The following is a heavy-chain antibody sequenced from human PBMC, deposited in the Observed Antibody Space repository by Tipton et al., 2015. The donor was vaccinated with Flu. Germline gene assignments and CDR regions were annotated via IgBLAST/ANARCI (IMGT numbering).Heavy chain of an antibody. CDR1: GFNFSSYG. D-gene: IGHD3-22*01. J-gene: IGHJ3*02. CDR2: IWHDGSKQ. CDR3: TRSHYYDTSGYDAFDI. V-gene: IGHV3-33*01. Sequence: SLRLSCAASGFNFSSYGMHWVRQGPGKGLEWVAVIWHDGSKQYYADSVKGRFTISRDNSMNTLYLRMNSLRVEDTAVYYCTRSHYYDTSGYDAFDIWGQGTMVTVSS.